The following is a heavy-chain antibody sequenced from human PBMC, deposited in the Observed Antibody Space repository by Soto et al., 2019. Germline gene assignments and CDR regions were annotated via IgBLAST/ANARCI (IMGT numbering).Heavy chain of an antibody. CDR1: GGTFSSYT. Sequence: QVQLVQSGAEVKKPGSSVKVSCKASGGTFSSYTISWVRQAPGQGLEWMGRIIPILGIANYAQKFQGRVTITADKSTSTAYMELSSLRSEDTAVYYCARDRLWGRDGSPDYWGQGTLVTVSS. J-gene: IGHJ4*02. D-gene: IGHD1-26*01. CDR3: ARDRLWGRDGSPDY. V-gene: IGHV1-69*08. CDR2: IIPILGIA.